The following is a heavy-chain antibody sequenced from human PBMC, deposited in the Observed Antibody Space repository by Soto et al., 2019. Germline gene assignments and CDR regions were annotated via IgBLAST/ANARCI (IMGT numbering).Heavy chain of an antibody. D-gene: IGHD4-17*01. CDR1: GFTVSSNY. CDR2: IYSGGST. J-gene: IGHJ4*02. CDR3: AKDRMPFGDYGGNSGENFDY. Sequence: HPGGSLRLSCAASGFTVSSNYMSWVRQAPGKGLEWVSVIYSGGSTYYADSVKGRFTISRDNSKNTLYLQMNSLRAEDTAVYYCAKDRMPFGDYGGNSGENFDYWGQGT. V-gene: IGHV3-66*01.